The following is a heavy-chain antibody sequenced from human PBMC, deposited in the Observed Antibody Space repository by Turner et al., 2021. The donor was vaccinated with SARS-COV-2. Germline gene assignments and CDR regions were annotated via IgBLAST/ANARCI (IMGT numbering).Heavy chain of an antibody. Sequence: QVQLQESGPGLVKPSETLSLTCTVSGGSVSSGSYYWSWIRQPPGKGLEWIGSIYYSGSTYYNPSLKSRVTISVDTSKNQFSLKLSSVTAADTAVYYCATEYVNIVATHRYYSYAMDVWGQGTTVTVSS. D-gene: IGHD5-12*01. CDR3: ATEYVNIVATHRYYSYAMDV. V-gene: IGHV4-39*01. CDR1: GGSVSSGSYY. CDR2: IYYSGST. J-gene: IGHJ6*02.